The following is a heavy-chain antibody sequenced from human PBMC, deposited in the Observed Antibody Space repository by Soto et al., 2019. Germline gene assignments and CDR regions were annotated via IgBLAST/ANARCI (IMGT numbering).Heavy chain of an antibody. D-gene: IGHD1-26*01. CDR2: TTSDGARI. J-gene: IGHJ4*02. V-gene: IGHV3-30*18. CDR3: GRKNPVREWELPDY. CDR1: GFAFSTYG. Sequence: QVQLVESGGGVVQPGRSLRLSCEASGFAFSTYGMHWVRQAPGKGLEWVAVTTSDGARINYADSVKGRFTISRDNSRTTLYLQMNPLRIDDTAVYYCGRKNPVREWELPDYGGQGTLVSGSS.